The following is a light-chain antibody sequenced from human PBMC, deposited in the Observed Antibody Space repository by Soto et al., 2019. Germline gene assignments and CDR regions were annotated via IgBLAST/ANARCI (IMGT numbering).Light chain of an antibody. V-gene: IGLV6-57*03. CDR2: EDN. Sequence: NFMLTQPHSVSESPGKTVTISCTRSSGSIASNYVQWYQQRPGSAPTTVIYEDNQRPSGVPDRFSGSIDSSSNSASLTISGLKTEDVADYYCQSYDSSNPWVFGGGTTLTVL. J-gene: IGLJ3*02. CDR1: SGSIASNY. CDR3: QSYDSSNPWV.